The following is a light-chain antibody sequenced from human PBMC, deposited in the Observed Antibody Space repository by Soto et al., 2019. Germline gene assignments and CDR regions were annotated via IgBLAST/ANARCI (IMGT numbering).Light chain of an antibody. V-gene: IGKV3-20*01. J-gene: IGKJ1*01. CDR1: QSASSNY. CDR2: GAS. CDR3: QQYGSSPSPQT. Sequence: EIMLTQSPGTLSLSPVERATLSCRASQSASSNYLAWYQQKPGQPPRLLIYGASNRATGIPDRFDGSGSGTDFTLTISRLEPEDFAVYYCQQYGSSPSPQTFGQGTKVDIK.